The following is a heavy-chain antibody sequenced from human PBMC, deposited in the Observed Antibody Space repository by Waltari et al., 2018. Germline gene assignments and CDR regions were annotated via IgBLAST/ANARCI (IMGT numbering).Heavy chain of an antibody. V-gene: IGHV4-34*01. CDR2: INQSGST. D-gene: IGHD5-18*01. CDR1: GGSFSGYY. CDR3: ARRPRGYSYRGLQQIFDY. Sequence: QVQLQQWGAGLLKPSETLSLTCAVYGGSFSGYYWSWIRQPPGKGLGWIGEINQSGSTNYNPSLKSRVTISVDTSKNQFSLKLSSVTAADTAVYYCARRPRGYSYRGLQQIFDYWGQGTLVTVSS. J-gene: IGHJ4*02.